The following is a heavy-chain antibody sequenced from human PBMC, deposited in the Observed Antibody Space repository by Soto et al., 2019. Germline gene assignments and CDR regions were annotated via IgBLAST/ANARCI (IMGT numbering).Heavy chain of an antibody. D-gene: IGHD2-15*01. V-gene: IGHV3-74*03. CDR2: VYTDGDST. Sequence: EVQLVESGGGLVQPGGSLRLSCAASGLTFRNYWVIWFRQAPGKGLVWVPRVYTDGDSTLHAASVTGRFTISRDNAKNTAHLQMSDLRVEDTAMYYCEVRPGYSTGGDYWGRGTLVTVSS. J-gene: IGHJ4*02. CDR1: GLTFRNYW. CDR3: EVRPGYSTGGDY.